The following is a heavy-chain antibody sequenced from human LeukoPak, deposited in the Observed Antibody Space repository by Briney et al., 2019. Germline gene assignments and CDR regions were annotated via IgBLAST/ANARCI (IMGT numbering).Heavy chain of an antibody. D-gene: IGHD6-13*01. Sequence: SETLSPTCTVSGGSICNYYWSWIRQPPGKGLEWIGYIYYSGTTNYNPSLKSRVTISVDTSKNQFSLKLNSVTAADTAVYYCARGVYIAAAQYGYWGQGTLVTVSS. V-gene: IGHV4-59*01. CDR1: GGSICNYY. CDR2: IYYSGTT. CDR3: ARGVYIAAAQYGY. J-gene: IGHJ4*02.